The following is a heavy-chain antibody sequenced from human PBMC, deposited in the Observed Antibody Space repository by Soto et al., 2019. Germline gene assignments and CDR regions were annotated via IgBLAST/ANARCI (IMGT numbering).Heavy chain of an antibody. CDR2: IWHDGSNK. D-gene: IGHD6-25*01. CDR3: ARYPAHEGNFDY. Sequence: PGVSLXLSFAASGFIFSSCCMHWVRQAPGKGLEWVAVIWHDGSNKYYADSVKGRFTISRDNSKNTVYLQMNSLRAEDTAVYFCARYPAHEGNFDYWGQGTLVTVSS. V-gene: IGHV3-33*01. J-gene: IGHJ4*02. CDR1: GFIFSSCC.